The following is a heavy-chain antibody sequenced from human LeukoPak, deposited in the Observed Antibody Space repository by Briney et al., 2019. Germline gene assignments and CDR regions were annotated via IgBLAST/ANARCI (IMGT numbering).Heavy chain of an antibody. D-gene: IGHD7-27*01. V-gene: IGHV3-48*02. CDR3: ARDIHWAFDY. J-gene: IGHJ4*02. CDR1: GFTFNSYS. CDR2: ISSSTSRI. Sequence: GGSLRLSCGASGFTFNSYSMNWVRRAPGKGVEWVSYISSSTSRIYYADSVKGRFTISRDSARRSLFLQMNSLRDEDTAVYYCARDIHWAFDYWGQGTLVTVSS.